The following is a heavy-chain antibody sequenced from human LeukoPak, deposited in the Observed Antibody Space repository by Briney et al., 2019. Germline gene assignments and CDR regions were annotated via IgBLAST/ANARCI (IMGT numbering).Heavy chain of an antibody. D-gene: IGHD4-17*01. Sequence: SETLSLTCTVSGGSISSYYWGWIRQPPGKGLEWIGSIYYSGSTYYNPSLKSRVTISVDTSKNQFSLKLSSVTAADTAVYYCARHRGYGDYRNWFDPWGQGTLVTVSS. J-gene: IGHJ5*02. CDR1: GGSISSYY. CDR3: ARHRGYGDYRNWFDP. CDR2: IYYSGST. V-gene: IGHV4-39*01.